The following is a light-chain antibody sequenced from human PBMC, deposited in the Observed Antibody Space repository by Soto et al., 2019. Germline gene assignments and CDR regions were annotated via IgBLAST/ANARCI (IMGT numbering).Light chain of an antibody. CDR3: QQYNHWPPYT. Sequence: EIVMTQSPATLSVSPGERSTLACRASESVGRTLAWYQQKPGQSPRLLVYGASTRANGTPARFSGSGSGTEFTLTISSLQSEDVAVYYCQQYNHWPPYTFGQGTKVDIK. CDR1: ESVGRT. J-gene: IGKJ2*01. V-gene: IGKV3-15*01. CDR2: GAS.